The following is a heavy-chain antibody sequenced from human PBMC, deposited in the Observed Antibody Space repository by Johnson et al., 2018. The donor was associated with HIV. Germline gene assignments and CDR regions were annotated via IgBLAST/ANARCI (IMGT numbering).Heavy chain of an antibody. CDR1: GFNFSVYW. D-gene: IGHD3-16*01. Sequence: MQLVESGGGLVQPGGSLRLSCAASGFNFSVYWMSWVRQAPGKGLEWVANIKQDGSEKYYVDSVKGRFTISRDNSKNTLSLQMNSLRAEDTAVYYCTKMGALGAFDIWGQGTMVTVSS. CDR2: IKQDGSEK. J-gene: IGHJ3*02. V-gene: IGHV3-7*01. CDR3: TKMGALGAFDI.